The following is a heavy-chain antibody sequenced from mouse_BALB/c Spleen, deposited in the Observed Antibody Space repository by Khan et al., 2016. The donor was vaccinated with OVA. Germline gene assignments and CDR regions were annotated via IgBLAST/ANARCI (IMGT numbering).Heavy chain of an antibody. Sequence: EVELVESGAELVKPGASVRLSCTASGFNIKDNYIHWVKQRPEQGLEWIGRIAPANGDTKYDPKFQDKATITSDTSSNTSYLQLRSLTSEDTAVYYCAPAASDPRFFEVWGAGTTVTVSS. CDR3: APAASDPRFFEV. V-gene: IGHV14-3*02. CDR1: GFNIKDNY. CDR2: IAPANGDT. J-gene: IGHJ1*01.